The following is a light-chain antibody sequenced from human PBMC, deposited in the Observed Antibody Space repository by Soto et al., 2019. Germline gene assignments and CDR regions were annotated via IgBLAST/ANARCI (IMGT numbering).Light chain of an antibody. J-gene: IGLJ3*02. CDR3: AVWDDRLSGL. V-gene: IGLV1-47*01. Sequence: QSVLTQPPSASGTPGQRVIITCSGGSSNVERNYVYWYQHLPGAAPKLLIYRDHQRPSGVPDRFSASKSGTSASLAISGLRSEDEADYYCAVWDDRLSGLFGGGTKLIVL. CDR1: SSNVERNY. CDR2: RDH.